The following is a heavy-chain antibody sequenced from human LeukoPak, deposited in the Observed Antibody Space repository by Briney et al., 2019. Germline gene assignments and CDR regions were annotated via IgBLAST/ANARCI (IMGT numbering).Heavy chain of an antibody. J-gene: IGHJ3*02. V-gene: IGHV3-21*01. Sequence: PGGSLRLSCAASAFTFSSYSMNWVRQAPGRGLEWVSSISSSGSYIYYADSVKGRFTISRDNAKNSLYLQMNSLGAEDTAVYYCARAIQLWPIDAFDIWGQGTMVTVSS. CDR1: AFTFSSYS. CDR2: ISSSGSYI. CDR3: ARAIQLWPIDAFDI. D-gene: IGHD5-18*01.